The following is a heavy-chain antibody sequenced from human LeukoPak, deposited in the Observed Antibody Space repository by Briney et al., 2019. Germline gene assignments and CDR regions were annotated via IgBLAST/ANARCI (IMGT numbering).Heavy chain of an antibody. CDR3: ARTSIAAAAPFDY. CDR1: GFTFSSYS. CDR2: IYSGGST. J-gene: IGHJ4*02. D-gene: IGHD6-13*01. V-gene: IGHV3-53*01. Sequence: GGSLRLSCAASGFTFSSYSMNWVRQAPGKGLEWVSVIYSGGSTYYADSVKGRFTISRDNSKNTLYLQMNSLRAEDTAVYYCARTSIAAAAPFDYWGQGTLVTVSS.